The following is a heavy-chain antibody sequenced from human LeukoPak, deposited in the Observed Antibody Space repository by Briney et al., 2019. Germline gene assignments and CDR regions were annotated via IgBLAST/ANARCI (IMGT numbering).Heavy chain of an antibody. V-gene: IGHV3-30-3*01. CDR1: GFTFSNYA. Sequence: PGRSLRLSCAASGFTFSNYAMHWVRQAPGKGLEWVAVISYDGSNKYYADSVKGRFTISRDNSKNTLYLQMNSLRAEDTAVYYCAREGYYYDSSQGIYFDYWGQGTLVTVSS. CDR2: ISYDGSNK. J-gene: IGHJ4*02. D-gene: IGHD3-22*01. CDR3: AREGYYYDSSQGIYFDY.